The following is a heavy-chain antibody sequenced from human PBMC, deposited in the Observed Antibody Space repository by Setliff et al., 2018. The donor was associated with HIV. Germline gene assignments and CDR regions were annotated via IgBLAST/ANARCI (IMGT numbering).Heavy chain of an antibody. Sequence: KASETLSLTCTVSGDSISSVSHSWGWIRQPPGKGLEGIGYMYSGRNTYYKPSLKSRVTMSVDSSKNQFSLKLSSVTAADTAVYYCARARPGIAVAGTLFDYWGQGTLVTVSS. CDR2: MYSGRNT. D-gene: IGHD6-19*01. CDR3: ARARPGIAVAGTLFDY. CDR1: GDSISSVSHS. J-gene: IGHJ4*02. V-gene: IGHV4-39*07.